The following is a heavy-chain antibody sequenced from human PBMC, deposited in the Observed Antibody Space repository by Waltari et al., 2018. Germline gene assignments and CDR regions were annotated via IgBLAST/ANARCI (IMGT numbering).Heavy chain of an antibody. Sequence: QVQLQESGPGLVQPSGPLSLTCAVSGGSISSNYWWSWVRQSPDKGLEWIGQIHHSGRIIYNPSLKSRVTISEDTSKNQFSLKVNAVTAADTAVYYCASDRGVGLYLDNWGQGTLVSVSS. J-gene: IGHJ4*02. CDR1: GGSISSNYW. D-gene: IGHD2-8*02. CDR3: ASDRGVGLYLDN. CDR2: IHHSGRI. V-gene: IGHV4-4*02.